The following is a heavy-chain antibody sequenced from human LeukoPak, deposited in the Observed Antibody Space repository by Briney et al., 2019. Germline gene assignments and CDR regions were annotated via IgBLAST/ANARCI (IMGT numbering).Heavy chain of an antibody. J-gene: IGHJ6*02. Sequence: ASVKVSCKASGGTFNSYGISWVRQAPGQGLEWMGRIIPMLAIANYAQKYQGRVTISADTSTSTAYMELSSLRSEDTAVYYCARTNYYDGSGYQGPGTFYYAMDVWGQGTTVTVSS. CDR2: IIPMLAIA. D-gene: IGHD3-22*01. CDR1: GGTFNSYG. CDR3: ARTNYYDGSGYQGPGTFYYAMDV. V-gene: IGHV1-69*04.